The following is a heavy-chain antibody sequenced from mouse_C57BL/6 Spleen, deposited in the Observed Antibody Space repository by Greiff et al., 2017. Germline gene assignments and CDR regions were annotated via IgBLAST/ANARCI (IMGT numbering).Heavy chain of an antibody. V-gene: IGHV5-17*01. Sequence: EVMLVESGGGLVKPGGSLKLSCAASGFTFSDYGMHWVRQAPEKGLEWVAYISSGSSTIYYADTVKGRFTISRDNAKNTLFLQMTSLRSEDTAMYYCARPVYYGSSPYLDYWGQGTTLTVSS. CDR3: ARPVYYGSSPYLDY. CDR1: GFTFSDYG. J-gene: IGHJ2*01. D-gene: IGHD1-1*01. CDR2: ISSGSSTI.